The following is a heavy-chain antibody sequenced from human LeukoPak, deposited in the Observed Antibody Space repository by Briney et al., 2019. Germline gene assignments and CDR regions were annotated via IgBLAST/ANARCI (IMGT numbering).Heavy chain of an antibody. CDR3: ARDGDATFNYYYGMDV. Sequence: SETLSLTCTVSGGSISSTSYYWSWIRQPPGKGLEWIGCIYHRGITNYNPSLKSRVTISVDTSKNQFSLKMSSVTAADTAVYYCARDGDATFNYYYGMDVWGQGTTVNGSS. CDR1: GGSISSTSYY. D-gene: IGHD2-21*02. V-gene: IGHV4-61*01. J-gene: IGHJ6*02. CDR2: IYHRGIT.